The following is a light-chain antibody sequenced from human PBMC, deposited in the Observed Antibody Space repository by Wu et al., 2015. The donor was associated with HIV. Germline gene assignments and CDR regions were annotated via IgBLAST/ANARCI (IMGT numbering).Light chain of an antibody. CDR2: ATS. CDR3: QETFSTPRVT. CDR1: QSIHNY. V-gene: IGKV1-39*01. J-gene: IGKJ3*01. Sequence: DIRLAQSPSSLSASVGDRVTITCRASQSIHNYLNWYQQKPGKAPRLLIYATSTLQSGVPSRFSGSGSGTDFTLTISSLQVEDFATYYCQETFSTPRVTFGPGTKV.